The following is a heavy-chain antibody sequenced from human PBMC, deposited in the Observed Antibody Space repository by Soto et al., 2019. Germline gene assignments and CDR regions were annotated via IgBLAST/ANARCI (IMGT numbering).Heavy chain of an antibody. CDR3: ARGTVQFDY. CDR2: IWYAGSNK. CDR1: GFTFNTYG. D-gene: IGHD1-1*01. V-gene: IGHV3-33*01. J-gene: IGHJ4*02. Sequence: QVQLMESGGGVVQPGRSLRLSCAASGFTFNTYGIHWVRQAPGKGLEWVAVIWYAGSNKYYADSVKGRFTISRDNSKNTLYLQMNSLRAEKTAVYYCARGTVQFDYWGQGTLVTVSS.